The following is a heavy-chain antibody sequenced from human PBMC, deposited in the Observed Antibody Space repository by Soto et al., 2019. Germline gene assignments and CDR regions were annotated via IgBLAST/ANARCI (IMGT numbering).Heavy chain of an antibody. Sequence: SVKVSCKASGGTFSSYAISWVRQAPGQGLEWMGGIIPIFGTANCAQKFQGRVTITADESTSTAYMELSSLRSEDTAVYYCARGYYDSSGYYPLDYWGQGTLVTVSS. J-gene: IGHJ4*02. CDR2: IIPIFGTA. D-gene: IGHD3-22*01. CDR1: GGTFSSYA. CDR3: ARGYYDSSGYYPLDY. V-gene: IGHV1-69*13.